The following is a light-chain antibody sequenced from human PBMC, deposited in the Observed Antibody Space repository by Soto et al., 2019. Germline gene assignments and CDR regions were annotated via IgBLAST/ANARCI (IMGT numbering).Light chain of an antibody. CDR3: QQYNNWPPET. Sequence: EIVVTQSPATLSVSPGERATLSCRASQYIGSAVAWYHQRSGQAPRLLIFDASIRVPTTPARFSGSVSGTEFTLTISSLESEDFAVYYCQQYNNWPPETFGQGTKVDIK. CDR1: QYIGSA. CDR2: DAS. J-gene: IGKJ1*01. V-gene: IGKV3-15*01.